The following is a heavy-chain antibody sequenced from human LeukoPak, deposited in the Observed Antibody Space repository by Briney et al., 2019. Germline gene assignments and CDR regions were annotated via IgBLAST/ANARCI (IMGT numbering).Heavy chain of an antibody. V-gene: IGHV3-21*01. D-gene: IGHD3-10*01. Sequence: GGSLRLSCAASGFTFNTYNMNWVRQAPGQGLEWVSSITSSSSYIYYADSVKGRFTISRDNARKSLYLQMNSLRAEDTAVYYCARGHLLTYYYGSGSKRSYYFDYWGQGTLVTVSS. J-gene: IGHJ4*02. CDR2: ITSSSSYI. CDR1: GFTFNTYN. CDR3: ARGHLLTYYYGSGSKRSYYFDY.